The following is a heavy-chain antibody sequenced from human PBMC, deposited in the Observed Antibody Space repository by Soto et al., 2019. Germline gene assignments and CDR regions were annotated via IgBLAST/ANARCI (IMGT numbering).Heavy chain of an antibody. J-gene: IGHJ4*02. CDR2: ISYDGSNK. CDR1: GFTFSSYG. Sequence: PGGSLRLSCAASGFTFSSYGMHWVRQAPGKGLEWVAVISYDGSNKYYADSVKGRFTISRDNSKNTLYLQMNSLRAEDTAVYYCAKDQLSGYSLIYYFDYWGQGTLVTVSS. CDR3: AKDQLSGYSLIYYFDY. V-gene: IGHV3-30*18. D-gene: IGHD5-18*01.